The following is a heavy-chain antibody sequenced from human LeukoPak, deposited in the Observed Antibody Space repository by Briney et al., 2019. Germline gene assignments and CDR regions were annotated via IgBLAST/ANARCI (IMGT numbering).Heavy chain of an antibody. CDR2: IYYSGST. J-gene: IGHJ3*02. V-gene: IGHV4-39*01. CDR1: GGSISSSSYY. CDR3: ARCYYDFWSVNRRCAFDI. D-gene: IGHD3-3*01. Sequence: SETLSLTCTVSGGSISSSSYYWGWIRRPPGKGLEWIGSIYYSGSTYYNPSLKSRVTISVDTSKNQFSLKLSSVTAADTAVYYCARCYYDFWSVNRRCAFDIWGQGTMVTVSS.